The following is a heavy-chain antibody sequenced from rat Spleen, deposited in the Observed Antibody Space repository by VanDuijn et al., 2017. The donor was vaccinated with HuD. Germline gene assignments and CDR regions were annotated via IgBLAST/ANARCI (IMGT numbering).Heavy chain of an antibody. J-gene: IGHJ2*01. CDR2: IWTGGST. Sequence: QVXLKESGPXXXQPXXXLSLXCTXXXFSXTNYXXXWVXXPPGKGLEWMGVIWTGGSTAYNSLLSSRMSISRDISKSQVFLKMNCLQTDDTAIYYCTRDQGQWSPCDYWGQGVMVTVSS. CDR3: TRDQGQWSPCDY. D-gene: IGHD1-1*01. V-gene: IGHV2-43*01. CDR1: XFSXTNYX.